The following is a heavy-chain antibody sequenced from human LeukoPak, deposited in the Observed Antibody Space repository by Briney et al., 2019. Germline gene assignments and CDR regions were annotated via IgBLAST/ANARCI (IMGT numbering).Heavy chain of an antibody. Sequence: ASVKVSCKASGYTFTSYGISWVRQAPGQGLEWMGWISAYNGNTNYAQKLQGRVTMTTDTSTSTAYMELRSLRSDDTAVYYCARDRDGSLIPDVFDIWGQGTMVTVSS. J-gene: IGHJ3*02. CDR1: GYTFTSYG. D-gene: IGHD3-10*01. CDR3: ARDRDGSLIPDVFDI. V-gene: IGHV1-18*01. CDR2: ISAYNGNT.